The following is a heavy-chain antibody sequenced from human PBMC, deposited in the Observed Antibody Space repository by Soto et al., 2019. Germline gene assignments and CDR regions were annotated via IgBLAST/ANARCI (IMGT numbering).Heavy chain of an antibody. CDR3: AREDYDILTGLDAFDI. CDR1: GFTFSSYW. Sequence: PGGSLRLSCAACGFTFSSYWMSWVRQAPGKGLEWVANIKQDGSEKYYVDSVKGRFTISRDNAKNSLYLQMNSLRAEDTAVYYCAREDYDILTGLDAFDIWGQGTMVTVSS. J-gene: IGHJ3*02. CDR2: IKQDGSEK. D-gene: IGHD3-9*01. V-gene: IGHV3-7*01.